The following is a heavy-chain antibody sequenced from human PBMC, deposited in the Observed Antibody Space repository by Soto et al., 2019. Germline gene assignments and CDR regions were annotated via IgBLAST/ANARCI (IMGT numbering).Heavy chain of an antibody. J-gene: IGHJ4*02. V-gene: IGHV1-69*01. Sequence: QVQLVQSGAEVKKPGSSVKVSCKVSGGSFSSYAVNWVRQAPGQGLEWMGGIIPMFHTPNYAQMYQDRVFINADEATSTVYMELTSLRSDDTAIYYCARGSLFGDYGDFDHWGQGTLVTVSS. CDR1: GGSFSSYA. D-gene: IGHD4-17*01. CDR3: ARGSLFGDYGDFDH. CDR2: IIPMFHTP.